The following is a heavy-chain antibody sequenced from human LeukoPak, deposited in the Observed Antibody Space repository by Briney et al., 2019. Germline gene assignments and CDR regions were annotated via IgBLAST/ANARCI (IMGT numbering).Heavy chain of an antibody. Sequence: GGSLRLSCAASRFTFSSYPMHWVRQAPGKGLQWVAYIRYDGRNKYSADSVKGRFTIYRDNSKSTLYLQMNSLRPEDTAVYYCAKGGSNNWSFDNWGQGTLVTVSS. CDR1: RFTFSSYP. V-gene: IGHV3-30*02. J-gene: IGHJ4*02. D-gene: IGHD1-1*01. CDR3: AKGGSNNWSFDN. CDR2: IRYDGRNK.